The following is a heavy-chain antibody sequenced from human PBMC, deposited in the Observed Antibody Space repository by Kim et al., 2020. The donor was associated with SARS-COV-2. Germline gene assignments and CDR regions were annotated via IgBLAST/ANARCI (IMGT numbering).Heavy chain of an antibody. V-gene: IGHV3-23*01. D-gene: IGHD1-1*01. CDR3: ARQRGYDFDM. Sequence: KTHSAESVRGRFTVSRDNSKNALYVQMDSLRAEDTALYYCARQRGYDFDMWGQGTMVTVSS. J-gene: IGHJ3*02. CDR2: KT.